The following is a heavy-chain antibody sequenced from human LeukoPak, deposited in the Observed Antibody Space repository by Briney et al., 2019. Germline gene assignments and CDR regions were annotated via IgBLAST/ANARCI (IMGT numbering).Heavy chain of an antibody. CDR3: TRDRSTSGSQNY. J-gene: IGHJ4*02. CDR1: GGTFSSYA. D-gene: IGHD1-26*01. CDR2: IIPILGIA. V-gene: IGHV1-69*04. Sequence: SVKVSCKASGGTFSSYAISWVRQAPGQGLEWMGRIIPILGIANYAQKFQGRVTITADKSTTTAYMELRSLRSDDTAVYYCTRDRSTSGSQNYWGQGTLVTVSS.